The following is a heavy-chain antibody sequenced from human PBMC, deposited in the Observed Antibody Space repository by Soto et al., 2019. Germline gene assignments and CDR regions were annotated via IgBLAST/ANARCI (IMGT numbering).Heavy chain of an antibody. J-gene: IGHJ2*01. V-gene: IGHV4-39*01. D-gene: IGHD3-16*01. CDR3: ASVTYVWGSYPNGYFDL. CDR2: IYYSGST. Sequence: SETLSLTCTVSGGSISSSSYYWGWIRQPPGKGLEWIGSIYYSGSTCYNPSVTSRVTISVDTSKNQFSLKLSSVTAADTAVYYCASVTYVWGSYPNGYFDLWGRRTLVPVSS. CDR1: GGSISSSSYY.